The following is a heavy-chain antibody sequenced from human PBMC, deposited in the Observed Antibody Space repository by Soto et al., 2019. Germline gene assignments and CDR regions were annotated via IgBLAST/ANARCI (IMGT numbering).Heavy chain of an antibody. V-gene: IGHV3-33*01. D-gene: IGHD2-2*01. J-gene: IGHJ3*02. CDR1: GFTFSSYG. CDR2: IWYDGSNK. CDR3: ARPDCSSTSCYVRDGAFDI. Sequence: GGSLRLSCAASGFTFSSYGMHWVRQAPGKGLEWVAVIWYDGSNKYYADSVKGRFTISRDNSKNTLYLQMNSLRAEDTAVYYCARPDCSSTSCYVRDGAFDIWGQGTMVTV.